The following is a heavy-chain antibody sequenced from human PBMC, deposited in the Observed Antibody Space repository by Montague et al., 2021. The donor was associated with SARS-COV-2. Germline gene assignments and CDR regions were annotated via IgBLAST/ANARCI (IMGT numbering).Heavy chain of an antibody. CDR3: ASAPYSRSCAGFGDYYYLMDV. CDR2: IYTSGIA. CDR1: GASISSASYY. D-gene: IGHD6-13*01. Sequence: TLSLTCTVSGASISSASYYWRWVRQPAGKALEWIGHIYTSGIANYNPSLKSRVTISIDTSKNQFSLKLNSVTAADTAVYYCASAPYSRSCAGFGDYYYLMDVWGQGTTVTVSS. V-gene: IGHV4-61*09. J-gene: IGHJ6*02.